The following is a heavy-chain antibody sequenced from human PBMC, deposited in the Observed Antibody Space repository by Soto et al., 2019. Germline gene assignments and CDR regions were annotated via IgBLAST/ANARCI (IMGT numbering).Heavy chain of an antibody. D-gene: IGHD4-4*01. CDR1: GFTVSSNY. CDR2: IYSGGST. V-gene: IGHV3-53*01. CDR3: AREDYSNDYYGMDV. Sequence: GGSLRLSCAASGFTVSSNYMSWVRQAPGKGLEWVSVIYSGGSTYYADSVKGRFTISRDNSKNTLYLQMNSLRAEDTAVYYCAREDYSNDYYGMDVWGQGTTVTVSS. J-gene: IGHJ6*02.